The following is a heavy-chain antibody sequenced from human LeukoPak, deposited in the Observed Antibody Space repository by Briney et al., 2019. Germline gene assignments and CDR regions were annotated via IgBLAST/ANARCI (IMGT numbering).Heavy chain of an antibody. V-gene: IGHV4-34*01. D-gene: IGHD3-16*02. J-gene: IGHJ3*02. CDR1: GGSFSGYY. Sequence: PSETLSLTCAAYGGSFSGYYWSWIRQPPGKGLEWIGEINHSGSTNYHPSLKSRVTISVDTSKNQVSLNLSSVTAADTALYYCAKQGRQIPFGGVVAIAPFDIWGQGTMVTVSS. CDR3: AKQGRQIPFGGVVAIAPFDI. CDR2: INHSGST.